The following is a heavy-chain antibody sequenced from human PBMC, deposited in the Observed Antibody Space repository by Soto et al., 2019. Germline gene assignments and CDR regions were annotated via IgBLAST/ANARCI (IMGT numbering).Heavy chain of an antibody. J-gene: IGHJ4*02. Sequence: GGSLRLSCAASGFTFSSYSMNWVRQAPGKGLEWVSYISSSSSTIYYADSVKGQVTISVDKSITTAYLQWSSLKASDTAMYYCASVFFRPRATSYFDYWGLGTLLTVSS. CDR3: ASVFFRPRATSYFDY. V-gene: IGHV3-48*01. D-gene: IGHD3-3*01. CDR2: ISSSSSTI. CDR1: GFTFSSYS.